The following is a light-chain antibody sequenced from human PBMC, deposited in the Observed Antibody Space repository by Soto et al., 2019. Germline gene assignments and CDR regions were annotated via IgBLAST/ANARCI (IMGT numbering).Light chain of an antibody. V-gene: IGKV1-6*01. CDR2: ATS. CDR1: QDIRSD. Sequence: AIQVTQSPSSLSASVGDRVTITCRASQDIRSDLGWYQQKPGKAPKLLIFATSTLQSGVPSWFSGTGSGTDFTLTISSLQPEDFATYYCLQDFNYPWTFGQGTKVDIK. J-gene: IGKJ1*01. CDR3: LQDFNYPWT.